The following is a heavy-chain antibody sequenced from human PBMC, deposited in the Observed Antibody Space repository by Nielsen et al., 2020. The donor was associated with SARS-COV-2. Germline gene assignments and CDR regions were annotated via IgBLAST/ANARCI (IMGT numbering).Heavy chain of an antibody. CDR3: ARDGVVRGDALDR. CDR1: GFTFNIYA. Sequence: GGSLRLSCIASGFTFNIYAMAWVRRTPGRGLQWVSGISASGGSTYYTDSVKGRFAVSRDNSRNTLYLQMHSLRVEDTAVYYCARDGVVRGDALDRWGQWTMVTVSS. V-gene: IGHV3-23*01. CDR2: ISASGGST. J-gene: IGHJ3*01. D-gene: IGHD3-10*01.